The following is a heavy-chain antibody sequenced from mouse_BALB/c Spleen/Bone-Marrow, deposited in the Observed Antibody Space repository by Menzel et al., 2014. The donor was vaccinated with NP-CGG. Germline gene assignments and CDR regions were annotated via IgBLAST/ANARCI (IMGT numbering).Heavy chain of an antibody. CDR1: GYTFXSYW. V-gene: IGHV1-69*02. D-gene: IGHD2-1*01. Sequence: QVRLQQPGAELVKPGASVKLSCKASGYTFXSYWMHWVKQRPGQGLEWIGEIDPSDSYTNYNQKFKGKATLTVDKSSSTAYMQLSSLTSEDSAVYYCARGLYGNSGYWGQGTTLTVSS. CDR3: ARGLYGNSGY. CDR2: IDPSDSYT. J-gene: IGHJ2*01.